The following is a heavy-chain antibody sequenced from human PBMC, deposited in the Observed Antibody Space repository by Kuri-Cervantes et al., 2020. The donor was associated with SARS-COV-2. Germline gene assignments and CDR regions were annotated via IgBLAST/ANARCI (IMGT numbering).Heavy chain of an antibody. J-gene: IGHJ3*02. D-gene: IGHD4-11*01. Sequence: ASVKVSCKASGYTFTGYYMHWVRQAPGQGLEWMGWINPNSGGTNYAQKFQGRVTMTRDTSISTAYMELSSLKSEDTAVYYCARSRMTTDAFDIWGQGTMVTVSS. CDR3: ARSRMTTDAFDI. CDR1: GYTFTGYY. CDR2: INPNSGGT. V-gene: IGHV1-2*02.